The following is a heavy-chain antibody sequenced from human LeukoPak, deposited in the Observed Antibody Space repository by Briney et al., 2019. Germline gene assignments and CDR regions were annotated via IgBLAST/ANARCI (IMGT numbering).Heavy chain of an antibody. J-gene: IGHJ3*02. CDR1: GGSIGSTTYY. V-gene: IGHV4-39*01. CDR3: ARHKQSGTYYDAFDI. CDR2: IYYSGST. Sequence: PSETPSLTCTVSGGSIGSTTYYWGWIRQPPGKELECIGSIYYSGSTYYNPSLKSRVTISLDTSKNQFSLKLSSVTAADTAVYYCARHKQSGTYYDAFDIWGQGTMATVSS. D-gene: IGHD1-26*01.